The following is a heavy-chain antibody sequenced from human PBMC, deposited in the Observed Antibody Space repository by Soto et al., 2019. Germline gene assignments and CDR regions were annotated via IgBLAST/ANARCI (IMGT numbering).Heavy chain of an antibody. Sequence: QVQLVQSGAEVKKPGSSVKVSCKASGGTFSSYAISWVRQAPGQGLEWMGGIIPIFGTANYAQKFQGRVTITADESTSTAYMELSSLRSEDTAVYYCVSGVVGATIVYYYGMDVWGQGTTVTVSS. J-gene: IGHJ6*02. CDR2: IIPIFGTA. D-gene: IGHD1-26*01. V-gene: IGHV1-69*01. CDR1: GGTFSSYA. CDR3: VSGVVGATIVYYYGMDV.